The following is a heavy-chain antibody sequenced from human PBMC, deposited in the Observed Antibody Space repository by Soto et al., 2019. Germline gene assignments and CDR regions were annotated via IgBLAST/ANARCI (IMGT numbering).Heavy chain of an antibody. Sequence: QPLLQESGPGLVKPSETLSLTCTVSGGSILDSTYYWAWIRQSPGKGLEWIGTIFYSGGTFYTPSITRRVPLSVDTSNKQCSLKLSSVTAAASAVYYCARQASGYYYGWFDPWGQGTLVTVSS. CDR3: ARQASGYYYGWFDP. CDR2: IFYSGGT. D-gene: IGHD3-22*01. J-gene: IGHJ5*02. CDR1: GGSILDSTYY. V-gene: IGHV4-39*01.